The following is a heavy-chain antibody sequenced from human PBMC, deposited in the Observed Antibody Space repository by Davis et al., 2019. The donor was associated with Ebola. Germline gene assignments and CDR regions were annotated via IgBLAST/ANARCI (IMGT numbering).Heavy chain of an antibody. CDR3: ARDLYYNSLDH. J-gene: IGHJ4*02. Sequence: PAGSLRLSCAASGFTFTTYGVHWVRQAPGKGLEWVTLIGYDGRNKQYVDSVKDRFTISRDDSKSTVYLQMNSLRAEDTAMYYCARDLYYNSLDHWGQGTLVTVSS. D-gene: IGHD3-3*01. V-gene: IGHV3-33*01. CDR1: GFTFTTYG. CDR2: IGYDGRNK.